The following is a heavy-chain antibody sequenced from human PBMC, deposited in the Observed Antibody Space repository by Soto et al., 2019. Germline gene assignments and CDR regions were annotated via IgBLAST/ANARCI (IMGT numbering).Heavy chain of an antibody. D-gene: IGHD6-13*01. V-gene: IGHV3-33*01. CDR2: IWNDGNGY. Sequence: PGGSLRLSCAASGFTFNNYGMHWVRQAPGKGLEWVAVIWNDGNGYYYANSVKGRFTISRDNSKNTLYLQMSSLRVEDTAVYYCARRQISPPTRGAASARGGMDVWGQGTPVTVSS. CDR3: ARRQISPPTRGAASARGGMDV. CDR1: GFTFNNYG. J-gene: IGHJ6*02.